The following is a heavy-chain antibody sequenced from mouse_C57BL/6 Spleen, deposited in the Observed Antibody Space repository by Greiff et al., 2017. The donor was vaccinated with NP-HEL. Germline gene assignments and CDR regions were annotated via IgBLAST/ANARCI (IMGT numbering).Heavy chain of an antibody. Sequence: VQLQQSGPELVKPGASVKIPCKASGYTFTDYNMDWVKQSHGKSLEWIGDINPNNGGTIYNQKFKGKATLTVDKSSSTAYMELRSLTSEDTADYYCARDYGSSYGYYAMDYWGQGTSVTVDS. D-gene: IGHD1-1*01. CDR2: INPNNGGT. V-gene: IGHV1-18*01. J-gene: IGHJ4*01. CDR3: ARDYGSSYGYYAMDY. CDR1: GYTFTDYN.